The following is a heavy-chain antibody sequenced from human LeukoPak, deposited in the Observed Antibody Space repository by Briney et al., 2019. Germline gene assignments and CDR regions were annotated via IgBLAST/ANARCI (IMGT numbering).Heavy chain of an antibody. CDR1: GGTFSSYA. J-gene: IGHJ4*02. D-gene: IGHD3-22*01. V-gene: IGHV1-69*06. Sequence: ASVKVSCKASGGTFSSYAISWVRQAPGQGLEWMGGIIPIFGTANYAQKFQGRVTITADKSTSTAYMELSSLRSEDTAVYYCAREAQELDYYDSSGYYQDYWGQGTLVTVSS. CDR2: IIPIFGTA. CDR3: AREAQELDYYDSSGYYQDY.